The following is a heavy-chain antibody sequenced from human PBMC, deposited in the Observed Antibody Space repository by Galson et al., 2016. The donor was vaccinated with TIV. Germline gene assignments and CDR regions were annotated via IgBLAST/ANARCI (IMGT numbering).Heavy chain of an antibody. CDR2: LSLSGAYT. CDR1: GFSFRNYV. D-gene: IGHD1-26*01. Sequence: SLRLSCAASGFSFRNYVMSWVHLAPGKGLEWVSSLSLSGAYTYYADSVKGRFTISRDNAKYTLFLQLNSLRAGDTAIYYCAKVGKSGDYSWDAFDVWGQGTVVTVSS. CDR3: AKVGKSGDYSWDAFDV. V-gene: IGHV3-23*01. J-gene: IGHJ3*01.